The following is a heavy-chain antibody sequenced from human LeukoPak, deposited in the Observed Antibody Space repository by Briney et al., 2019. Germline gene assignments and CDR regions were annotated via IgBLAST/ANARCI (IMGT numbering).Heavy chain of an antibody. D-gene: IGHD2-21*01. V-gene: IGHV4-59*12. Sequence: SETLSLTCTVSGGSIINYYWSWIRQPPGKGLEWIGYIYHSGSTNYNPSLKSRVTISVDTSKNQFSLRLNSVTAADTAVYYCARGPGGDLDHWGQGTLVTVSS. CDR1: GGSIINYY. CDR2: IYHSGST. J-gene: IGHJ4*02. CDR3: ARGPGGDLDH.